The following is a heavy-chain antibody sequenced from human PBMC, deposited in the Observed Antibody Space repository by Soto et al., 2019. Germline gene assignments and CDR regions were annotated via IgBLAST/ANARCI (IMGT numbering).Heavy chain of an antibody. V-gene: IGHV1-24*01. CDR1: GYTLTELS. J-gene: IGHJ6*01. D-gene: IGHD2-2*01. CDR2: FDPEDGET. CDR3: ATTNQRLFRGASYYYGMDV. Sequence: GASVKVSCKVSGYTLTELSMHWVRQAPGKGLDWMGGFDPEDGETIYAQKFQGRVTMTEDTSTDTAYMELSSLRSEDTAVYYCATTNQRLFRGASYYYGMDVWGQGTTVTVSS.